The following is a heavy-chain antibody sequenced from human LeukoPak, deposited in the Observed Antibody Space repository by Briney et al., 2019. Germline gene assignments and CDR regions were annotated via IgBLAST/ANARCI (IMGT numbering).Heavy chain of an antibody. CDR1: GGSISSSSYF. V-gene: IGHV4-39*01. D-gene: IGHD5-18*01. J-gene: IGHJ4*02. CDR3: ARHVSVDTAMVHEFDY. CDR2: IYYSGST. Sequence: SETLSLTCTVSGGSISSSSYFWGWIRQPPGKGLEWIGSIYYSGSTYYNPSLKSRVTISVDTSQNQFSLKPSSVTAADTAVYYCARHVSVDTAMVHEFDYWGQGTLVTVSS.